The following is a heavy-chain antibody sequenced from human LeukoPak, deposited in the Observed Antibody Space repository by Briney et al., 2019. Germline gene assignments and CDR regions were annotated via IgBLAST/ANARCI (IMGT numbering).Heavy chain of an antibody. CDR3: ARGVRLYGSGSYSTASADY. J-gene: IGHJ4*02. D-gene: IGHD3-10*01. Sequence: PSEAPSLTCTVSGGSISSYYWSWIRQPPGKGLEWIGYIYYSGSTNYNPSLKSRVTISVDTSKNQFSLKLSSVTAADTAVYYCARGVRLYGSGSYSTASADYWGQGTLATASS. V-gene: IGHV4-59*01. CDR1: GGSISSYY. CDR2: IYYSGST.